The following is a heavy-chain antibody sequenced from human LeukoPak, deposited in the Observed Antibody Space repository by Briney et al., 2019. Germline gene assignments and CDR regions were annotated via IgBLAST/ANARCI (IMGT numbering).Heavy chain of an antibody. D-gene: IGHD1-26*01. CDR3: ARLATPPFYSGSYAEDY. V-gene: IGHV4-39*01. CDR2: IYYSGST. CDR1: GGSNSSSSYY. J-gene: IGHJ4*02. Sequence: SETLSLTCTGSGGSNSSSSYYWGWIRQPPGKGLEWIGSIYYSGSTYYNPSLKSRVTISVDTCKNQFSLKLSSVTAADTAVYYCARLATPPFYSGSYAEDYWGQGTLVTVSS.